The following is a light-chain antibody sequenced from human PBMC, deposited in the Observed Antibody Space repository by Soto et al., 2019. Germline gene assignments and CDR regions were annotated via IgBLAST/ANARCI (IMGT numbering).Light chain of an antibody. V-gene: IGKV1-5*03. CDR1: QSIDGW. Sequence: DIQMTQSPSTLSGSVGDRVTITCRASQSIDGWLAWYQQKPGEAPKLLIYKSSTSQPGVPSRFSGSGSGTDFTLTISTLQPGDFATYYCQHYTISGCTFGQGTKLEIK. J-gene: IGKJ2*02. CDR3: QHYTISGCT. CDR2: KSS.